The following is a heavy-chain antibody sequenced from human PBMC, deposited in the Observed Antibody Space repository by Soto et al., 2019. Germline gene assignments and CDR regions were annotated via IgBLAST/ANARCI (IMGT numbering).Heavy chain of an antibody. J-gene: IGHJ4*02. D-gene: IGHD3-22*01. CDR3: ARTYDSNGYANEFDS. Sequence: QVVLQESGPGLVKPSETLSLTCSVSGRSITSYYWSWVRQPPGKGLEWIGYIYDNGITSQNPSLKIRATMSADTSQNQFSLKLTSVTGADTAVYFCARTYDSNGYANEFDSWGQGILVTVTS. CDR2: IYDNGIT. CDR1: GRSITSYY. V-gene: IGHV4-59*12.